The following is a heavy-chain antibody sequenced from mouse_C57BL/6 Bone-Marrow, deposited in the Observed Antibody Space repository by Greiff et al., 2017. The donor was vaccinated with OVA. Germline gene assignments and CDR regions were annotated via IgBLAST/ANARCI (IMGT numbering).Heavy chain of an antibody. D-gene: IGHD4-1*01. J-gene: IGHJ4*01. CDR2: ICPRDGST. CDR3: ERSSELTGFDYAMDY. Sequence: QVQLKESGPELVKPGASVKLSCKASGYTFTSYDINWVQQRPGQGLEWIGLICPRDGSTKYNEKFKGQATLTVDTSSSTAYMELHTLTSEDTAVYFCERSSELTGFDYAMDYGGQGTSGTVSS. CDR1: GYTFTSYD. V-gene: IGHV1-85*01.